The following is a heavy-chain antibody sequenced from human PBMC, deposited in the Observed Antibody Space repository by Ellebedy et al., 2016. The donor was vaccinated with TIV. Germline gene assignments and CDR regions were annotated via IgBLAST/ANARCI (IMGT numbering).Heavy chain of an antibody. D-gene: IGHD3-3*01. CDR1: GHTFTTYG. Sequence: ASVKVSXKASGHTFTTYGIHWVRQAPGQGPEWMGWINTGNGNTKYSQRFQGRVTITSDTSATTAYMELSSLRSEDTAIYYCATREWVDPMDVWGQGTTVTVSS. CDR2: INTGNGNT. CDR3: ATREWVDPMDV. V-gene: IGHV1-3*04. J-gene: IGHJ6*02.